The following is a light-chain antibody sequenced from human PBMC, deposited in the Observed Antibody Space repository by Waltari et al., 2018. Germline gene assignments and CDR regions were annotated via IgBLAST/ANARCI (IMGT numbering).Light chain of an antibody. CDR1: SSNIGAGYA. Sequence: QSVLTQPPSVSGAPGQRVTISCTGSSSNIGAGYAVHWYQQLPRTAPKLLIYGNSNRPSGVPDRFSGSKSGTSASLAITGLQAEDEADYYCQSYDSSLSGSVFGGGTKLTVL. J-gene: IGLJ3*02. CDR3: QSYDSSLSGSV. V-gene: IGLV1-40*01. CDR2: GNS.